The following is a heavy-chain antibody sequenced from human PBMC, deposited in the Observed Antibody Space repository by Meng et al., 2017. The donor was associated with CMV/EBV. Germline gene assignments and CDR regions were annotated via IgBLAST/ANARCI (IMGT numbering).Heavy chain of an antibody. CDR1: GYTFTSYY. CDR2: IRPSAGTT. V-gene: IGHV1-46*01. J-gene: IGHJ4*02. D-gene: IGHD6-13*01. Sequence: ASVKVPCKASGYTFTSYYMHWVRQAPGQGVEWMGIIRPSAGTTKYAQKFQGRVTMTTDTSTTTLYMEVSRLGSEDTAFYYCARDPAAAGTGAYFDFWGQGTLVTVSS. CDR3: ARDPAAAGTGAYFDF.